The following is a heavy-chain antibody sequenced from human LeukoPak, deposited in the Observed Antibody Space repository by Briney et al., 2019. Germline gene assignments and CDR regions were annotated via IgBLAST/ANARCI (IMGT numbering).Heavy chain of an antibody. D-gene: IGHD3-10*02. Sequence: GGSLRLSCAASGFTFRSYWMSWVRQAPGKGLEWVANIKQDGSEKYFVDSVKVRFTISRDNAKNSLYLQMNSLRAEDTAVYYCAELGITMIGGVWGKGTTVTISS. CDR2: IKQDGSEK. CDR3: AELGITMIGGV. J-gene: IGHJ6*04. CDR1: GFTFRSYW. V-gene: IGHV3-7*01.